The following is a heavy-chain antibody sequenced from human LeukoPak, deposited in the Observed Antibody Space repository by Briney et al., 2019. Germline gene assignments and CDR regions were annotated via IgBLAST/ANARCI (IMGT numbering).Heavy chain of an antibody. V-gene: IGHV4-34*01. Sequence: SETLSLTCTVSGGSISSYYWNWIRQPPGKGLEWIGEINHSGSTNYNPSLKSRVTISVDTSKNQFSLKLSSVTAADTAVYYCARGLGQQLVRWGQGTLVTVSS. CDR1: GGSISSYY. CDR3: ARGLGQQLVR. CDR2: INHSGST. J-gene: IGHJ4*02. D-gene: IGHD6-13*01.